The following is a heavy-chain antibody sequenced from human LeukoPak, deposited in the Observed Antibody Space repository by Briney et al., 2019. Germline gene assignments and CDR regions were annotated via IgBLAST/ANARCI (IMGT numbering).Heavy chain of an antibody. CDR3: ARHLGYYYGSGSSDAFDI. CDR2: IYTSGST. Sequence: SETLSLTCTVSGGSISSYYWSWIRQPPGKGLEWIGYIYTSGSTNYNPSLKSRVAISVDTSKNQFSLKLSSVTAADTAVYYCARHLGYYYGSGSSDAFDIWGQGTMVTVSS. D-gene: IGHD3-10*01. CDR1: GGSISSYY. V-gene: IGHV4-4*09. J-gene: IGHJ3*02.